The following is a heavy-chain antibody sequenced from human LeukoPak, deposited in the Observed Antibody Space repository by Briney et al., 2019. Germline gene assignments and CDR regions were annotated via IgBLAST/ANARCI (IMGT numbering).Heavy chain of an antibody. CDR3: ARDQVTAAGTGGLGY. J-gene: IGHJ4*02. V-gene: IGHV4-61*01. Sequence: SETLPLTCTVSGGSVRGDRYYWHWIRQPPGKGLEWVGDIYHSGSIIYNPSLKSRVTISVDMSKNQFSLKLNSVTAADTAVYFCARDQVTAAGTGGLGYWGQGTLVTVSS. CDR2: IYHSGSI. CDR1: GGSVRGDRYY. D-gene: IGHD6-13*01.